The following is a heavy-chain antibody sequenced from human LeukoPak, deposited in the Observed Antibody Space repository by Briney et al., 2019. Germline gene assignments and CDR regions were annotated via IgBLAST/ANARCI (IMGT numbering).Heavy chain of an antibody. CDR2: ISAYNGNT. CDR1: GYTFTSYG. J-gene: IGHJ4*02. D-gene: IGHD3-22*01. CDR3: ARESSYYYDSSGYYQNFDY. V-gene: IGHV1-18*01. Sequence: ASVKVSCKASGYTFTSYGISWVRQAPGQGLEWMGWISAYNGNTNYAQKLQGRVTMTTDTSTSTAYMELRSLRSDDTAVYYCARESSYYYDSSGYYQNFDYWGQGTLVTVSS.